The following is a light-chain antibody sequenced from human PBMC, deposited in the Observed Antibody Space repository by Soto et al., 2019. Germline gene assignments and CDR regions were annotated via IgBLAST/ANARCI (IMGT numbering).Light chain of an antibody. CDR1: QRIDTY. V-gene: IGKV1-39*01. Sequence: DIQMTQSPSSLSASVGDRVTITCRTSQRIDTYLNWYQERPGKAPKVLIYAASSLQSGVPQRFSGSGSGTDFTLPISKLQPEDFATYYCQQSYSTPFTFGPGTKVDIK. CDR3: QQSYSTPFT. CDR2: AAS. J-gene: IGKJ3*01.